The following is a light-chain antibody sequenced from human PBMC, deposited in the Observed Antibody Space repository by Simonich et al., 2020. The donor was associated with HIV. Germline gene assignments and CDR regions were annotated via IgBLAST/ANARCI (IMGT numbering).Light chain of an antibody. V-gene: IGLV2-11*01. J-gene: IGLJ2*01. CDR1: SSDVGGYNY. Sequence: QSALTQPASVSGSPGQSITISCTGTSSDVGGYNYVSWYQQHPGKAPKLMIYDVSKWPSGVPDSFSGSKSGNTASLTISGLQAEDEADYYGCSYAGSHTFVFGGGTKLTVL. CDR2: DVS. CDR3: CSYAGSHTFV.